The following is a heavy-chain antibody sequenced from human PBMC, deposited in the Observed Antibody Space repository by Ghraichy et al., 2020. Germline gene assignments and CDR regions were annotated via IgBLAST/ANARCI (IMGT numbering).Heavy chain of an antibody. CDR3: AREGESIFGVVMGNDY. V-gene: IGHV3-7*01. CDR1: GFTFSSYW. CDR2: IKQDGSEK. Sequence: GGSLRLSCAASGFTFSSYWMSWVRQAPGKGLEWVANIKQDGSEKYYVDSVKGRFTISRDNAKNSLYLQMNSLRAEDTAVYYCAREGESIFGVVMGNDYWGQGTLVTVSS. J-gene: IGHJ4*02. D-gene: IGHD3-3*02.